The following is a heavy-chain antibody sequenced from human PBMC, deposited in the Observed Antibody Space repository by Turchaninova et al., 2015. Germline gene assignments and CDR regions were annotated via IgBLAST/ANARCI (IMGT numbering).Heavy chain of an antibody. CDR2: IDWAEDT. CDR3: ARGPSSTSLFAFDV. V-gene: IGHV2-70*01. CDR1: GFSLSTRGMC. D-gene: IGHD2-2*01. Sequence: QVTLRESGPALVKPTQTLTLTCTFSGFSLSTRGMCVSWIRQPPGKALEWLALIDWAEDTYYNTSLRTRLTISKDTSKKLVVLTMTNMDPVDTATYYCARGPSSTSLFAFDVWGQGTTVTVSS. J-gene: IGHJ6*02.